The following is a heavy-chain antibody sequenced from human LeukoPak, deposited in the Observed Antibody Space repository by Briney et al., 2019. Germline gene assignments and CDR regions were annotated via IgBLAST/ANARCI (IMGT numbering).Heavy chain of an antibody. D-gene: IGHD2-15*01. CDR3: ARGSAGYCSGGSCRNRFDP. V-gene: IGHV3-11*05. J-gene: IGHJ5*02. CDR2: ISSSSSYT. CDR1: GFTFSDYY. Sequence: GGSLRLSCAASGFTFSDYYMSWIRQAPGKGLEWVSYISSSSSYTNYAGSVKGRFTISRDNAKNSLYLQMNSLRAEDTAVYYCARGSAGYCSGGSCRNRFDPWGQGTLVTVSS.